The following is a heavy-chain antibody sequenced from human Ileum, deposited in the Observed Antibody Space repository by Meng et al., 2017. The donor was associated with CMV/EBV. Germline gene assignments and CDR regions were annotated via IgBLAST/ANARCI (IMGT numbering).Heavy chain of an antibody. D-gene: IGHD3-22*01. V-gene: IGHV1-8*03. CDR1: YTVTSYD. Sequence: YTVTSYDINWVRQATGQGLEWMGWMNPNSGNTGYAQKFQGRFTITRNTSISTDYMELSSLRSEDPAVYYWAICWCYYDSSGYYDWFDPWGQGTLVTVSS. CDR3: AICWCYYDSSGYYDWFDP. CDR2: MNPNSGNT. J-gene: IGHJ5*02.